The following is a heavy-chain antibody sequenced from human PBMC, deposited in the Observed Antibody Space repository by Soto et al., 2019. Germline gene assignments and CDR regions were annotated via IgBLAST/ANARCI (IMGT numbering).Heavy chain of an antibody. CDR1: GFTFSSYA. J-gene: IGHJ4*02. D-gene: IGHD4-17*01. V-gene: IGHV3-23*01. Sequence: EVQLLESGGGLVQPGGSLRLSCAASGFTFSSYAMSWVRQAPGKGLEWVSAISGSGGSTYYADSVKGQFTISRDNSKNTLYLQMNSLRAEDTAVYYCAKGVYGDLTPFDYWGQGTLVTVSS. CDR3: AKGVYGDLTPFDY. CDR2: ISGSGGST.